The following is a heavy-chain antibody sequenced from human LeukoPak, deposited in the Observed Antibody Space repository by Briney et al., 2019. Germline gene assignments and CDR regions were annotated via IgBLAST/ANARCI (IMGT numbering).Heavy chain of an antibody. CDR1: DGSINAYY. D-gene: IGHD6-13*01. CDR2: IFYDGNT. J-gene: IGHJ6*02. Sequence: SETLSLTCNVSDGSINAYYWTWIRQPPGKGLEWIGYIFYDGNTNYNPSLKSRITFSIGASRNYFSLKMTSVTAADTAVYYCATAAAGTGDYYYGMDVWGQGTTVTVSS. CDR3: ATAAAGTGDYYYGMDV. V-gene: IGHV4-59*08.